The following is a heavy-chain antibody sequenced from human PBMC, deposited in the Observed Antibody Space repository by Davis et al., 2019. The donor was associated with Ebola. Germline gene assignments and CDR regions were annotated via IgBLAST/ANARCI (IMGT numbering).Heavy chain of an antibody. CDR1: GFTFSGSA. J-gene: IGHJ3*02. D-gene: IGHD4-17*01. V-gene: IGHV3-7*01. Sequence: GESLKISCAASGFTFSGSAMHWVRQAPGKGLEWVANIKQDGSEKYYVDSVKGRFTISRDNAKNSLYLQMNSLRAEDTAVYYCTTTVTRVSGAFDIWGQGTMVTVSS. CDR2: IKQDGSEK. CDR3: TTTVTRVSGAFDI.